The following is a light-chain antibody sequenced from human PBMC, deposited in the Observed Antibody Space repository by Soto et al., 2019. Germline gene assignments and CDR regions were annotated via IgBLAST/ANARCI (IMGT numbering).Light chain of an antibody. CDR3: QQRSIWPPYT. J-gene: IGKJ2*01. Sequence: EIVLTQSPGTLSLSPGERATLSCRAIQSVSNNYLAWYQQNPGQAPRLLIYGASSRATGIPDRFSGSGSGTDFTLTISRLEPEDFAVYYCQQRSIWPPYTFGQGTKVDIK. CDR1: QSVSNNY. CDR2: GAS. V-gene: IGKV3D-20*02.